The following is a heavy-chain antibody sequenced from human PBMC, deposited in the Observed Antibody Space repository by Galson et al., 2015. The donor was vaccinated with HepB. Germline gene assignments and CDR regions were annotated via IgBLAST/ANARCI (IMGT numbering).Heavy chain of an antibody. D-gene: IGHD6-13*01. CDR2: INHSGST. V-gene: IGHV4-34*01. CDR1: SGSFSGYY. CDR3: ARASLGAAGKERVMDY. J-gene: IGHJ4*02. Sequence: ETLSLTCAVYSGSFSGYYWSWIRQPPGKGLEWIGEINHSGSTNSNPSLKSRVTISVDTSKNQFSLKLRSVTAADTAVYYCARASLGAAGKERVMDYWGQGTLVTVSS.